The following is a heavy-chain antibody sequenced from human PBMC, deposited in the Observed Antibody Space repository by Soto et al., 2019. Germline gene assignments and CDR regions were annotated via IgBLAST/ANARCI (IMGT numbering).Heavy chain of an antibody. J-gene: IGHJ6*03. V-gene: IGHV3-21*01. CDR3: ARTTQTDILTGYYRGDYYYYMDV. CDR2: ISSSSSYI. Sequence: GGSLRLSCAASGFTFSSYSMNWVRQAPGKGLEWVSSISSSSSYIYYADSVKGRFTISRDNAKNSLYLQMNSLRAEDTAVYYCARTTQTDILTGYYRGDYYYYMDVWGKGTTVTVSS. D-gene: IGHD3-9*01. CDR1: GFTFSSYS.